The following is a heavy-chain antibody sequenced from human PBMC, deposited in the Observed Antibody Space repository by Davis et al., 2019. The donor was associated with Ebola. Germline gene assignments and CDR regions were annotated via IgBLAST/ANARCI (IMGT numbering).Heavy chain of an antibody. CDR2: ISAYNGNT. J-gene: IGHJ4*02. V-gene: IGHV1-18*01. CDR3: ARNYYGSGSYYNADY. CDR1: GYTYSNYG. D-gene: IGHD3-10*01. Sequence: ASVKVSCKASGYTYSNYGISWVRQAPGQGLEWMGWISAYNGNTNYAQKLQGRVTMTTDTSTSTAYMELRSLRSDDTAVYYCARNYYGSGSYYNADYWGQGTLVTVSS.